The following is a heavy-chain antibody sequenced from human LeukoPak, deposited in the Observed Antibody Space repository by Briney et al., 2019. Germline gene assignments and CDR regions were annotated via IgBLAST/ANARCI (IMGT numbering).Heavy chain of an antibody. D-gene: IGHD6-13*01. CDR2: IYYSGST. V-gene: IGHV4-61*01. CDR1: GGSVSSGSYY. Sequence: KPSETLSLTCTVSGGSVSSGSYYWSWIRQPPGKGLEWIGYIYYSGSTNYNPSLKSRVTISVDTSKNQFSLKLSSVTAADTAAYYCARERIAATGTVYYFDYWGQGTLVTVSS. CDR3: ARERIAATGTVYYFDY. J-gene: IGHJ4*02.